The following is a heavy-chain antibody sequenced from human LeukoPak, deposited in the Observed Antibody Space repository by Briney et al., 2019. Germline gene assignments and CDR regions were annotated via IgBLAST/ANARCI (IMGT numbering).Heavy chain of an antibody. J-gene: IGHJ5*02. CDR1: GYSFSSYW. V-gene: IGHV5-51*01. CDR3: ATSPYSGISA. CDR2: IYPGDSDT. D-gene: IGHD5-12*01. Sequence: GESLKISCEGSGYSFSSYWIGWVRQLPGKGLEWMGIIYPGDSDTRYSPSFQGHVTISADKSFSTAYLQWSSLKASDTAMYYCATSPYSGISAWGQGTLVTVSS.